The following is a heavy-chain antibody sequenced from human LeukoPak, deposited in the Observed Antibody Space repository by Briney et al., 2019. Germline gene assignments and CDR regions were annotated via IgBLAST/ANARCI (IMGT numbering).Heavy chain of an antibody. V-gene: IGHV4-59*08. D-gene: IGHD1-1*01. CDR2: IYYSGST. J-gene: IGHJ5*02. CDR3: ARSAPPRGRSGWFDP. CDR1: GGSISSHY. Sequence: SETLSLTCTVSGGSISSHYWSWIRQPPGKGLEWIGYIYYSGSTNYNPSLKSRVTISVDTSKNQFSLKLSSVTAADTAVYYCARSAPPRGRSGWFDPWGQGTLVTVSS.